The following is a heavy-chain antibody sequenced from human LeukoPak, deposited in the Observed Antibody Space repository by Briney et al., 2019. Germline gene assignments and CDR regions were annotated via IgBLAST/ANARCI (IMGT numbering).Heavy chain of an antibody. Sequence: PGGSLRLSCAASGFTFSSYSMHWVRQAPGKGLEWVSFISSSSSYIYYADSVKGRFTISRDNAKNSLYLQMNSLRAEDTAVYYCARGSAMVNDYWGQGTLVTVSS. CDR3: ARGSAMVNDY. J-gene: IGHJ4*02. D-gene: IGHD4/OR15-4a*01. CDR1: GFTFSSYS. V-gene: IGHV3-21*01. CDR2: ISSSSSYI.